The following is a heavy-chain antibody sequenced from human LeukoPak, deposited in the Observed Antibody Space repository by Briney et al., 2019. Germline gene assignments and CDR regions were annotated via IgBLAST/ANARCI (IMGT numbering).Heavy chain of an antibody. J-gene: IGHJ6*02. CDR2: INHSGST. CDR3: ARIFGVAPYYYGMDV. D-gene: IGHD3-3*01. Sequence: SETLSLTCAVYGGSFSGYYWSWIRQPPGKGLEWIGEINHSGSTNYNPSLKSRVTISVDTSKNQFSLKLSSVTAADTAVYYCARIFGVAPYYYGMDVWGQGTTVTVSS. CDR1: GGSFSGYY. V-gene: IGHV4-34*01.